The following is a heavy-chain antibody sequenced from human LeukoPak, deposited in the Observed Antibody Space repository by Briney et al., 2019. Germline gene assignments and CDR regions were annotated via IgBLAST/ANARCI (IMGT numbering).Heavy chain of an antibody. CDR2: IIPILGIS. CDR1: GGTFSTYG. Sequence: ASVKVSCKASGGTFSTYGLSWVRQAPGQGLEWMGRIIPILGISKYAQKFQGRVTISADKSTNTVYMELSSLRSEDPAVYYCARLERDAYSESMAYWGRGTLVTVSS. CDR3: ARLERDAYSESMAY. J-gene: IGHJ4*02. V-gene: IGHV1-69*04. D-gene: IGHD4-4*01.